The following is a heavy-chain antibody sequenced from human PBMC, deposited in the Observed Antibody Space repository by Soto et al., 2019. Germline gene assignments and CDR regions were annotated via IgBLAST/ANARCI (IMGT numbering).Heavy chain of an antibody. D-gene: IGHD2-2*01. CDR1: RFTLNISV. CDR3: AKDPYCSSISCYAGNFYY. Sequence: VGSLRLPWAACRFTLNISVIAWACQAPGKGLEWVSYISDSGGTTYYADSVKGRFTISRDNSKNTLYLQMNSLRAEDTAVYYCAKDPYCSSISCYAGNFYYWGQGALVTVS. CDR2: ISDSGGTT. V-gene: IGHV3-23*01. J-gene: IGHJ4*02.